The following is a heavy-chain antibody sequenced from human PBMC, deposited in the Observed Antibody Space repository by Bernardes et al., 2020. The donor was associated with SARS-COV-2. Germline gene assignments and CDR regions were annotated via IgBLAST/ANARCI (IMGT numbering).Heavy chain of an antibody. CDR2: LGTKT. J-gene: IGHJ4*02. Sequence: GGSLRLSCEGSGFMLSKFAMGWVRQAPGKGLEWVSSLGTKTYYTDSVNGRFTVSRDNSKNTLFLEMKSLRADDTAVYYCARRAMGVGGAYLFDYWGRGTLVTVSS. CDR3: ARRAMGVGGAYLFDY. V-gene: IGHV3-23*01. CDR1: GFMLSKFA. D-gene: IGHD3-10*01.